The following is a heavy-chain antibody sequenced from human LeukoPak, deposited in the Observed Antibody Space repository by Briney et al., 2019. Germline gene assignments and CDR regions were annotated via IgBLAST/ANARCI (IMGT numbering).Heavy chain of an antibody. V-gene: IGHV3-15*01. D-gene: IGHD3-22*01. J-gene: IGHJ4*02. CDR3: TTDAAMIVVVL. Sequence: PGGSLRLSCAASGFTFSSYSMNWVRQAPGKGLEWVGRIKSKTDGGTTDYAAPVKGRFTISRDDSKSTLYLQMNSLKTEDTAVYYCTTDAAMIVVVLWGQGTLVTVSS. CDR2: IKSKTDGGTT. CDR1: GFTFSSYS.